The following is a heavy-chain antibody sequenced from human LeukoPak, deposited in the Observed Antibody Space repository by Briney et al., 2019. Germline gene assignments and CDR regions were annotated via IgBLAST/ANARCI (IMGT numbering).Heavy chain of an antibody. CDR3: AQSTASYRAHGY. J-gene: IGHJ4*02. Sequence: PSETLSLTCAVYGGSFSGYYWSWIRQPPGKGLEWIGEINHSGSTNYNPSLKIRVTISVDKSKNQFSLNLHSVTAADTAVYYCAQSTASYRAHGYWGQGILVTVSS. CDR2: INHSGST. CDR1: GGSFSGYY. V-gene: IGHV4-34*01. D-gene: IGHD2-8*02.